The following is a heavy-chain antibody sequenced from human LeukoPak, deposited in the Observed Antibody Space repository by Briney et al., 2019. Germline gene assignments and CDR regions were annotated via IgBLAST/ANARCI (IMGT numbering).Heavy chain of an antibody. CDR1: GFTFSHYS. V-gene: IGHV3-30*03. CDR3: ARVYGDYFDY. CDR2: ISYDGSNK. Sequence: GGSLRLSCAASGFTFSHYSMNMNWVRQAPGKGLEWVAVISYDGSNKYYADSVKGRFTISRDNSKNTLYLQMNSLGAEDTAVYYCARVYGDYFDYWGQGTLVTVSS. D-gene: IGHD4-17*01. J-gene: IGHJ4*02.